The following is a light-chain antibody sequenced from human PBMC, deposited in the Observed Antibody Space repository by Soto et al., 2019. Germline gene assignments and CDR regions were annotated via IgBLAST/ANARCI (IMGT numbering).Light chain of an antibody. V-gene: IGKV3D-20*01. J-gene: IGKJ4*01. CDR1: HSVSSTY. CDR3: QQYGSSPRT. Sequence: EIVMTQSPATLSLSPGERATLSCGASHSVSSTYLAWYQQKPGLAPSLLIYDASSRATGTPARFSGGGSGPDFTLTISRLEPEDFAVYYCQQYGSSPRTFGGGTKV. CDR2: DAS.